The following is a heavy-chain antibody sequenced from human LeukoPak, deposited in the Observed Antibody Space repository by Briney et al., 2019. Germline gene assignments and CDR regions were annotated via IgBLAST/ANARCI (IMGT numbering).Heavy chain of an antibody. J-gene: IGHJ4*02. D-gene: IGHD2-2*01. V-gene: IGHV3-23*01. CDR2: ISGSGGST. CDR3: AKDGDIVVVPAAMYVY. Sequence: GGSLRLSCAASGFTFSSYAMSWVRQAPGKGLEWVSAISGSGGSTYYADSVKGRFTISRDNSKNTLYLQMNSLRAEDTAVYYCAKDGDIVVVPAAMYVYWGQGTLVTVSS. CDR1: GFTFSSYA.